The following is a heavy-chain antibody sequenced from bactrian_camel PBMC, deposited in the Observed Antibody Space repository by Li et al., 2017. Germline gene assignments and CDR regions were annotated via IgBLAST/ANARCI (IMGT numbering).Heavy chain of an antibody. V-gene: IGHV3S1*01. Sequence: VQLVESGGGSVQIGGSLKLSCEVSEYSLTGYCMGWFRQRPGEEREAVAGIYSVDSSTYYSDSVKGRFTLSHDRSKNTMYLQMDNLKTEDTGVYYCAALNSTYGGRFGWCKDFRGQGTQVTVS. CDR3: AALNSTYGGRFGWCKDF. CDR2: IYSVDSST. CDR1: EYSLTGYC. D-gene: IGHD6*01. J-gene: IGHJ4*01.